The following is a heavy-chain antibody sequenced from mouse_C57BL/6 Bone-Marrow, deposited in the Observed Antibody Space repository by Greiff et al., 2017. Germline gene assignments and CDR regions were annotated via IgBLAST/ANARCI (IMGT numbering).Heavy chain of an antibody. J-gene: IGHJ4*01. CDR1: GYTFTDYY. Sequence: DVQLQQSGPELVKPGASVKISCKASGYTFTDYYMNWVKQSHGKSLEWIGVINPNYGGTSYNQKFKGKATLTVDKPSSTAYMALRSLTSEDSAVYCSARCRVLTTEYAMDYWGQGTSVTVSS. V-gene: IGHV1-26*01. CDR2: INPNYGGT. CDR3: ARCRVLTTEYAMDY. D-gene: IGHD1-1*01.